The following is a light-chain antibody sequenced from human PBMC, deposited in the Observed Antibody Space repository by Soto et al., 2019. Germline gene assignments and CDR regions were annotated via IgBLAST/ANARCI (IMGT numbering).Light chain of an antibody. CDR2: DVN. Sequence: QSALTQPRSVSGSPGQSVTISCTGTSSDVANYNYVSWYQQHPDKAPKLIIYDVNKRPSGAPDRFSGSKSGNTASLTSAGLQAEEEAEYCCYSFAGSSYVLGTGTKVTVL. CDR1: SSDVANYNY. J-gene: IGLJ1*01. CDR3: YSFAGSSYV. V-gene: IGLV2-11*01.